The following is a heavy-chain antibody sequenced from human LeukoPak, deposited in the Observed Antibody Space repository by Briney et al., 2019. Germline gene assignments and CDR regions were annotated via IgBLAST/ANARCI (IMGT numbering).Heavy chain of an antibody. Sequence: SETLSLTCTVSGGSISSYYWGWIRQPAGKGLEWIGRIYTSGSTNYNPSLKSRVTMSVDTSKNQFSLKLSSVTAADTAVYYCARQNSGYEYYYYYYMDVWGKGTTVTVSS. CDR3: ARQNSGYEYYYYYYMDV. V-gene: IGHV4-4*07. CDR1: GGSISSYY. CDR2: IYTSGST. D-gene: IGHD5-12*01. J-gene: IGHJ6*03.